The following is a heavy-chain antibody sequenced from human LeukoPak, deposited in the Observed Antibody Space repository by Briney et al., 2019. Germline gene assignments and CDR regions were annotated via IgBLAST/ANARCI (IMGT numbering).Heavy chain of an antibody. Sequence: SETLFLTCAVSGGSISSSNWWSWVRQPPGKGLEWIGEIYHSGSTNYNPSLKSRVTISVDTSKNQFSLKLSSVTAADTAVYYCARAMWELGVDDAFDIWGQGTMVTVSS. CDR1: GGSISSSNW. J-gene: IGHJ3*02. CDR2: IYHSGST. CDR3: ARAMWELGVDDAFDI. V-gene: IGHV4-4*02. D-gene: IGHD1-26*01.